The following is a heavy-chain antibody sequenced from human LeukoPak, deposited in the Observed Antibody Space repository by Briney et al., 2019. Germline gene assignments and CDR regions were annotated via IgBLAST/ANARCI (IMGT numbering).Heavy chain of an antibody. Sequence: ASVKLSSTASGDTFTTYDVNWVRQATGQGLEWMGWMNPNSGNTGYAQNFQGRVTMTMNTSITTAYMELTSLTSEDTAVYYCARSTMGARRRYDYWGLGTLITVCS. CDR1: GDTFTTYD. CDR3: ARSTMGARRRYDY. D-gene: IGHD3-10*01. J-gene: IGHJ4*02. V-gene: IGHV1-8*01. CDR2: MNPNSGNT.